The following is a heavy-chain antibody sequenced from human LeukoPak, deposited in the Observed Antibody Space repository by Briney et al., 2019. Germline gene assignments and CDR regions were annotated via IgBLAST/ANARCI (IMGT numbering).Heavy chain of an antibody. V-gene: IGHV3-53*01. CDR1: GFTVSSNY. CDR2: IYSGGST. D-gene: IGHD6-19*01. Sequence: GGSLRLSCAASGFTVSSNYMSWVRQAPGKGLEWVSVIYSGGSTYYADSVKGRSTISRDNSKNTLYLQMNSLRAEDTAVYYCARVPGSGWHFDYWGQGTLVTVSS. J-gene: IGHJ4*02. CDR3: ARVPGSGWHFDY.